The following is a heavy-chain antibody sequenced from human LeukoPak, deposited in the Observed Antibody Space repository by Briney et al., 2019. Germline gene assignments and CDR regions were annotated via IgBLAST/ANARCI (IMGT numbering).Heavy chain of an antibody. Sequence: GASVKVSCKASGYSFTSYDLSWVRQATGQGLEWMGWMNTNSGNTGYAQKFQSRVTMTRDTSISTAYMELTSLTSEDTAIYYCARGLAVAGTGYWGQGTLVTVSS. V-gene: IGHV1-8*01. CDR1: GYSFTSYD. D-gene: IGHD6-19*01. J-gene: IGHJ4*02. CDR2: MNTNSGNT. CDR3: ARGLAVAGTGY.